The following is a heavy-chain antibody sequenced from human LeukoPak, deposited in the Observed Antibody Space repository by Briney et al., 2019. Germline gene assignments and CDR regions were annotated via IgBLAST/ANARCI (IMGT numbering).Heavy chain of an antibody. CDR1: GFIVSSNY. CDR2: IYSDGST. D-gene: IGHD6-13*01. Sequence: GGSLRLSCAASGFIVSSNYMSWVRQAPGKGLEWVSIIYSDGSTYYADSVKGRFTISRDNSKNTLFLQMNSLRAEDTAVYYCARGGYSSSWYHFDYWGQGTLVTVSS. CDR3: ARGGYSSSWYHFDY. V-gene: IGHV3-53*01. J-gene: IGHJ4*02.